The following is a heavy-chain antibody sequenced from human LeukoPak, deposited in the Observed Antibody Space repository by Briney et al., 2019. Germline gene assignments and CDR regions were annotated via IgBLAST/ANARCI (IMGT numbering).Heavy chain of an antibody. J-gene: IGHJ4*02. CDR2: IYPGGSDT. Sequence: GESPKISCRGSGYSFTSYWIGWVRQMPGKGLEWLGIIYPGGSDTRYSPSFQGQVTISADKSISTAYLQWSSLKASDTAMYYCSRLVDLSTFYWGQGTLVTVSS. D-gene: IGHD2/OR15-2a*01. CDR1: GYSFTSYW. CDR3: SRLVDLSTFY. V-gene: IGHV5-51*01.